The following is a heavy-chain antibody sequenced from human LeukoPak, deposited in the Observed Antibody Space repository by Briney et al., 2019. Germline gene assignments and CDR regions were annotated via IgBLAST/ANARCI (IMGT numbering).Heavy chain of an antibody. CDR1: GYTFTSYA. CDR3: ARAGRQWLPVPGFDY. J-gene: IGHJ4*02. D-gene: IGHD6-19*01. Sequence: VASVKVSCKASGYTFTSYAMNWVRQAPGQGLEWMGWINTNTGNPTYAQGFTGRFVFSLDTSVSTAYLQISSLKAEDTAVYYCARAGRQWLPVPGFDYWGQGTLVTVSS. CDR2: INTNTGNP. V-gene: IGHV7-4-1*02.